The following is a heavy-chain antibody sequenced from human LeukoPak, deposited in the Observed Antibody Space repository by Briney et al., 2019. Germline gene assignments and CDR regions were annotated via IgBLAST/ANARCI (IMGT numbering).Heavy chain of an antibody. Sequence: SETLSLTCTVSGGSISSYYWSWIRQSPGKGLEWIGYIYNSGSTNYNPSLKSRVTISVDTSKNQFSLKLSSVTAADTAVYYCARHEPGPRRGAFDIWGQGTMVTVSS. CDR2: IYNSGST. V-gene: IGHV4-59*08. CDR3: ARHEPGPRRGAFDI. J-gene: IGHJ3*02. CDR1: GGSISSYY.